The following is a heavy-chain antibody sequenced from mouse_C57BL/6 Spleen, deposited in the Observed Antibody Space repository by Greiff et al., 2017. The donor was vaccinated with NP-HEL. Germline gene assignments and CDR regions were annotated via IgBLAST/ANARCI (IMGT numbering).Heavy chain of an antibody. CDR1: GYTFTSYW. CDR2: IYPSDSET. V-gene: IGHV1-61*01. CDR3: ARRGGSYWYFDV. J-gene: IGHJ1*03. Sequence: VQLQQPGAELVRPGSSVKLSCKASGYTFTSYWMDWVKQRPGQGLEWIGNIYPSDSETHYNQKFKDKATLTVDKSSSTAYMQLSSLTSEDSAVYYCARRGGSYWYFDVWGTGTTVTVSS.